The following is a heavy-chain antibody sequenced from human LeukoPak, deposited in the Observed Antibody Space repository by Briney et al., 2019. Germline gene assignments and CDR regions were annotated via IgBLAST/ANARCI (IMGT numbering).Heavy chain of an antibody. Sequence: SQTLSLTCTVSGDSISNSRHYWSWIRQPAGKALEWIGRIYPSGNTNYNPSLKSRVSISLDTSKNQFSLKLSSVTAADTAVYYCARYDVWGSYRAFDYWGQGTLVTVSS. D-gene: IGHD3-16*02. V-gene: IGHV4-61*02. J-gene: IGHJ4*02. CDR1: GDSISNSRHY. CDR3: ARYDVWGSYRAFDY. CDR2: IYPSGNT.